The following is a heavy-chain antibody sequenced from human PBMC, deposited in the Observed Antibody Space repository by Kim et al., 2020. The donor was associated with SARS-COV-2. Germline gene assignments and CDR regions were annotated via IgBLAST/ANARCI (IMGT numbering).Heavy chain of an antibody. CDR2: TYYRSKWYN. D-gene: IGHD3-22*01. CDR1: GDSVSSNSAA. V-gene: IGHV6-1*01. Sequence: SQTLSLTCAISGDSVSSNSAAWNWIRQSPSRGLEWLGRTYYRSKWYNDYAVSVKSRITINPDTSKNQFSLQLNSVTPEDTAVYYCAREAEYYYDSSGYYYYYYYGMDVWGQGTTVTVSS. CDR3: AREAEYYYDSSGYYYYYYYGMDV. J-gene: IGHJ6*02.